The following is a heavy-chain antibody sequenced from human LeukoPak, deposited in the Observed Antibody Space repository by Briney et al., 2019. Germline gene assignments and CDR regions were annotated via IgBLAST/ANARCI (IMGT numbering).Heavy chain of an antibody. D-gene: IGHD4-17*01. J-gene: IGHJ6*03. CDR3: AKIPYGDYVLDYYYYMDV. V-gene: IGHV3-30-3*02. CDR2: ISFDGNNI. Sequence: GGSLRLSCTGSAFTFSSSAFHWVRQAPGKGLEWLSVISFDGNNIHYADSVKGRFTISRDNSKNTLYLQMNSLRAEDTAVYYCAKIPYGDYVLDYYYYMDVWGKGTTVTISS. CDR1: AFTFSSSA.